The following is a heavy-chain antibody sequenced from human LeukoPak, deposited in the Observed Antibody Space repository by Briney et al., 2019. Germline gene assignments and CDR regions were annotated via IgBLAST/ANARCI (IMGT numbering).Heavy chain of an antibody. CDR2: INPNSGGT. CDR3: ARVKGAKSGYDSAFDI. Sequence: EASVKVSCKASGYTFTGYYMHWVRQAPGQGLEWMGWINPNSGGTNYAQKFQGRVTMTRDTSISTAYMELSRLRSDDTAVYYCARVKGAKSGYDSAFDIWGQGTMVTVSS. V-gene: IGHV1-2*02. CDR1: GYTFTGYY. D-gene: IGHD5-12*01. J-gene: IGHJ3*02.